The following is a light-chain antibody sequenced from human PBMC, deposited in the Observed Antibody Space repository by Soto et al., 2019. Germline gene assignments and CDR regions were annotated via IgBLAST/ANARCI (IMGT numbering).Light chain of an antibody. CDR1: QTINSN. J-gene: IGKJ1*01. CDR3: QQYGTWLQA. V-gene: IGKV3-15*01. CDR2: GAS. Sequence: EIVMTQSPATLSVSPGERATLSCRASQTINSNLAWYQQRPGQAPRLLMYGASIRATGIPARFSGSGSGTEFTLTNSSLQSEDFAIYYCQQYGTWLQAFGQGTRVEIK.